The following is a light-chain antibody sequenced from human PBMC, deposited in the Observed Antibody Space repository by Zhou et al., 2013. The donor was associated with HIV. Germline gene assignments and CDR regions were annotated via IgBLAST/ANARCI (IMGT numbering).Light chain of an antibody. V-gene: IGKV3-20*01. Sequence: EIVLTQSPGTLSLSPGERATLSCRASQSVSSSYLAWYQQKPGQAPRLLIYGASSRATGIPDRFSGSASATDFTLVINKVEPEDSAVYYCQHHKTFGEGTKVEIK. CDR1: QSVSSSY. CDR2: GAS. J-gene: IGKJ1*01. CDR3: QHHKT.